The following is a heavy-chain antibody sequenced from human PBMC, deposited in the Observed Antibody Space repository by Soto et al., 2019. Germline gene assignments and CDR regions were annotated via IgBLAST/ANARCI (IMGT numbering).Heavy chain of an antibody. CDR3: ARSEYHILTGYYPTYFDY. Sequence: PSETLSLTCTVSGGSISSYYWSWIRQSPGKGLEWIGYIYDSGSTNYNPSLKSRVTISVDTSKNQFSLKLSSVTSADTAVYYCARSEYHILTGYYPTYFDYWGQGTLVTVSS. V-gene: IGHV4-59*01. J-gene: IGHJ4*02. D-gene: IGHD3-9*01. CDR1: GGSISSYY. CDR2: IYDSGST.